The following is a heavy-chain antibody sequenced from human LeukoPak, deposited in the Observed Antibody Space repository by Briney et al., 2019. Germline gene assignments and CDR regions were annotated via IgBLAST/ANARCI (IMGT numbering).Heavy chain of an antibody. D-gene: IGHD1-26*01. CDR2: IYTSGST. Sequence: LRLSCTVSGGSISSYYWSWIRQPAGKGLEWIGRIYTSGSTNYNPSLKSRVTMSVDTSKNQFSLKLSSVTAADTAVYYCARGLVGGGSYYFDYWGQGTLVTVSS. V-gene: IGHV4-4*07. CDR1: GGSISSYY. CDR3: ARGLVGGGSYYFDY. J-gene: IGHJ4*02.